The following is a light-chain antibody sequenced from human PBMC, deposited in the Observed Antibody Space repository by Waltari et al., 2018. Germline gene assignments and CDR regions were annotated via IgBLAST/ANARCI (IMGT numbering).Light chain of an antibody. CDR2: DND. J-gene: IGLJ2*01. Sequence: QSVLTQPPSVSAAPGQKVTISCSGNISTIGNNYVSWYQQFPGTSPKVLIYDNDKRPSGIPDRFSGSKSGTSATLAFTGLQTGDEADYYCAAWDSSLSAAVFGGGTKLTVL. V-gene: IGLV1-51*01. CDR1: ISTIGNNY. CDR3: AAWDSSLSAAV.